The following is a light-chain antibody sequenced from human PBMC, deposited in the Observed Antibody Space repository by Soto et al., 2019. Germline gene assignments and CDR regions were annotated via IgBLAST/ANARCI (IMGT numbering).Light chain of an antibody. Sequence: QLVLSQPPSVSEAPRQRVTISCSGSSSNIENNAVKWYQQLPGEAPKLLIYYDDLKPSGVSDRFSGSKSGTSASLAISGLQSEDEADYYCASWDDSLDGWVFGGGTKLTVL. CDR1: SSNIENNA. CDR2: YDD. CDR3: ASWDDSLDGWV. J-gene: IGLJ2*01. V-gene: IGLV1-36*01.